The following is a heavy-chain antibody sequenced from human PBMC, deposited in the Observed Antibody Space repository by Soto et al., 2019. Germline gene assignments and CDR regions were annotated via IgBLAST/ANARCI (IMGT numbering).Heavy chain of an antibody. CDR2: ISWNSGSI. V-gene: IGHV3-9*01. D-gene: IGHD2-21*01. Sequence: EVQLVESGGGLVQPGRSLRLSCAASGFTFDDYAMHWVRQAPGKGLEWVSGISWNSGSIGYADSVKGRFTISRDNAKNSLYLQMNSLRAEDTAMSYCTKVSGRGPDYWGQGTLVTVSS. CDR3: TKVSGRGPDY. CDR1: GFTFDDYA. J-gene: IGHJ4*02.